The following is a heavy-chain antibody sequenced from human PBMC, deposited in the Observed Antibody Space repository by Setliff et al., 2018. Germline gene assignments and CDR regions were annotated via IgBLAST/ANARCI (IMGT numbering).Heavy chain of an antibody. V-gene: IGHV4-34*01. D-gene: IGHD2-21*02. Sequence: SETLSLTCTVYGGSFSNYYWGWIRQSPGKGLEWIGEINDGGTTNYSPSLKSRVTISLDASTNQFSLKLRSVSAADTAVYYCGGDWRAHYMDVWGKGTTVTVSS. CDR2: INDGGTT. CDR3: GGDWRAHYMDV. CDR1: GGSFSNYY. J-gene: IGHJ6*03.